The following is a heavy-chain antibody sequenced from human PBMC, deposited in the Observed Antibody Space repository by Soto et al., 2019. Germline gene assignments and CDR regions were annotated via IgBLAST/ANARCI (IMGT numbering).Heavy chain of an antibody. Sequence: ETLSLXCTVSGGSISSNYWSSIRQPPGKGLEWIGYIYYSGSTNYNPSLKSRVTISVDTSKNQFSLKLSSVTAADTAVYYCARRYGDYFDYWGQGTRVTVS. J-gene: IGHJ4*02. V-gene: IGHV4-59*08. CDR1: GGSISSNY. CDR3: ARRYGDYFDY. D-gene: IGHD4-17*01. CDR2: IYYSGST.